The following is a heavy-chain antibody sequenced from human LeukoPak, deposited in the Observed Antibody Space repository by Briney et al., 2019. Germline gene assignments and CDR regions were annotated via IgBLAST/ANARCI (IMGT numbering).Heavy chain of an antibody. Sequence: SETLSLTCTVSGYSISSGYYWGWIRQPPGKGLEWIGSIYHSGSTYYNPSLKSRVTISVDTSKSQFSLKLSSVTAADTAVYYCARGETWFDPWGQGTLVTVSS. CDR2: IYHSGST. J-gene: IGHJ5*02. CDR1: GYSISSGYY. CDR3: ARGETWFDP. V-gene: IGHV4-38-2*02.